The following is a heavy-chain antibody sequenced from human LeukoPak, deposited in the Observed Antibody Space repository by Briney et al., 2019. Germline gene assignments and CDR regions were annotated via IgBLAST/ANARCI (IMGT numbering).Heavy chain of an antibody. CDR2: ISGSGGTT. J-gene: IGHJ4*02. CDR3: AKDRNPHRVAGANLLDY. V-gene: IGHV3-23*01. Sequence: RGSLRLSCAASGFTFSSYAMSWVRQAPGKGLEWVSGISGSGGTTYYADSVKGRFTISRDNSKNTLYVQMNSLRDEDTATYYCAKDRNPHRVAGANLLDYWGQGTLVIVSS. CDR1: GFTFSSYA. D-gene: IGHD6-19*01.